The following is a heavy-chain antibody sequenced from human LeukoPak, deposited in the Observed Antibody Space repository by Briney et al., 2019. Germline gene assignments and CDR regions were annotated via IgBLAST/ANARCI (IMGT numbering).Heavy chain of an antibody. V-gene: IGHV4-59*08. CDR1: GGSTSSYY. Sequence: ETLSLTCTVSGGSTSSYYWSWIRQPPGKGLEWIGYISYSGSTNYNPSLKSRVTISVDTSKNQFSLKLNSVTAADTAVYCCARHLFCGGDCYSGYFDYWGQGTLVTVSS. CDR2: ISYSGST. CDR3: ARHLFCGGDCYSGYFDY. D-gene: IGHD2-21*02. J-gene: IGHJ4*02.